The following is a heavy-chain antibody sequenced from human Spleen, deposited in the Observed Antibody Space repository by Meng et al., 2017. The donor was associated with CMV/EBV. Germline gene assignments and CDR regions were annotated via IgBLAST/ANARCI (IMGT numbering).Heavy chain of an antibody. CDR1: GYHFTSYD. J-gene: IGHJ6*02. Sequence: ASVKVSCKASGYHFTSYDVNWVRQATGQGLEWMGWMNPHSGNAGYAQKFQVRLTMTRNTSISTAYMELSSLRPEDTAVYYCVRVYCSTTSCPQGYYYYYNMDVWCQGTTVTVSS. D-gene: IGHD2-2*01. V-gene: IGHV1-8*01. CDR3: VRVYCSTTSCPQGYYYYYNMDV. CDR2: MNPHSGNA.